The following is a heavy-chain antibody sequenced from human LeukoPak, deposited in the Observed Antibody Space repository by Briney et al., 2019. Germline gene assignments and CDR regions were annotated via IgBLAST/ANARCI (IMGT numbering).Heavy chain of an antibody. V-gene: IGHV3-48*01. Sequence: PGGSLRLSCAASGFTFSSYSMNWVRQAPGKGLEWVSYISSSSSTIYYADSVKGRFTISRDNAKNSLYLQMNGLRAEDTAVYYCAREGYYGSATYYYYGMDVWGQGTTVTVSS. CDR1: GFTFSSYS. D-gene: IGHD3-10*01. CDR3: AREGYYGSATYYYYGMDV. CDR2: ISSSSSTI. J-gene: IGHJ6*02.